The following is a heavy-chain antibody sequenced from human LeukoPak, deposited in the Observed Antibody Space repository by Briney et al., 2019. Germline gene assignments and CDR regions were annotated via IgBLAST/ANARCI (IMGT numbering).Heavy chain of an antibody. CDR1: GFTFSNYG. D-gene: IGHD5-24*01. V-gene: IGHV3-30*03. J-gene: IGHJ4*02. CDR2: ISYDGSNK. Sequence: PGGSLRLSCAASGFTFSNYGMHWVRQAPGKGLEWVAVISYDGSNKYYADSVKGRFTISRDNSKNTLYLQMNSLRAEDTAVYYCARERDGYNPPILDYWGQGTLVTVSS. CDR3: ARERDGYNPPILDY.